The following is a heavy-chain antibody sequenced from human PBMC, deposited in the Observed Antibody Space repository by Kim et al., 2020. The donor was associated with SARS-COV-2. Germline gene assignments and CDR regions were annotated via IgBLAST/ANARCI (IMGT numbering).Heavy chain of an antibody. CDR1: GFTFSSYA. D-gene: IGHD2-15*01. V-gene: IGHV3-30*04. CDR2: ISYDGSNK. CDR3: ARDGGLGYCSGGSCYSLKGGFDY. Sequence: GGSLRLSCAASGFTFSSYAMHWVRQAPGKGLEWVAVISYDGSNKYYADSVKGRFTISRDNSKNTLYLQMNSLRAEDTAVYYCARDGGLGYCSGGSCYSLKGGFDYWGQGTLVTVSS. J-gene: IGHJ4*02.